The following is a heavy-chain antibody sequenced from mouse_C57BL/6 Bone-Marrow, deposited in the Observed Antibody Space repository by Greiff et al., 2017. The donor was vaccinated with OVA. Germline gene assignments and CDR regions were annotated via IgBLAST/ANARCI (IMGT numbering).Heavy chain of an antibody. CDR3: VRDGYGIPFDD. V-gene: IGHV10-3*01. J-gene: IGHJ2*01. D-gene: IGHD1-1*01. CDR2: IRRKSSNYAT. Sequence: EVQLVESGGGLVQPKGSLKLSCAASGFTFNTYAMHWVRQAPGKGLEWVARIRRKSSNYATYYADSVKDRFTISRDDSQSMLYLQMNNLKTEDTAMYYCVRDGYGIPFDDWGQGTTLTVSS. CDR1: GFTFNTYA.